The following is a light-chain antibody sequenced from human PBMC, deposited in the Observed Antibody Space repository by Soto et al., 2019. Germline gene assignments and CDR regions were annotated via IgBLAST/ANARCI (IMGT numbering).Light chain of an antibody. CDR3: MQALQSLT. J-gene: IGKJ5*01. CDR1: QILLYNNTYNY. CDR2: FGS. Sequence: EIVMTQSPLTLPVTPGEPASISFRSIQILLYNNTYNYLDWYVQKPGQSPQLLIYFGSNRAPGVPDRFSGSGSGTDFTLKINRVEAEDVGTYYCMQALQSLTFGQGTRLEI. V-gene: IGKV2-28*01.